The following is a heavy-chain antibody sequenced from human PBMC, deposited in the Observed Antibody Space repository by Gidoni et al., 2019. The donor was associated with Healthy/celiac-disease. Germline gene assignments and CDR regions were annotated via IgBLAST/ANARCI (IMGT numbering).Heavy chain of an antibody. J-gene: IGHJ4*02. D-gene: IGHD4-17*01. V-gene: IGHV4-38-2*01. CDR3: AREGTYGDYPD. Sequence: QVQLQESGPGLVKPSETLSLTCAVSGYSISSGYYWGWIRQPPGKGLEWIGSIYHSGSTYYNPSLKSRVTISVDTSKNQFSLKLSSVTAADTAVYYCAREGTYGDYPDWGQGTLVTVSS. CDR2: IYHSGST. CDR1: GYSISSGYY.